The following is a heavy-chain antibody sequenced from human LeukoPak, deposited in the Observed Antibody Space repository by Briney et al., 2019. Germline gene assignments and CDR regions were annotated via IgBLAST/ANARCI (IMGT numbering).Heavy chain of an antibody. J-gene: IGHJ4*02. CDR3: AKDRTWENYFDY. V-gene: IGHV3-23*01. CDR1: GFTFSSYA. CDR2: ISRSGGST. D-gene: IGHD1-26*01. Sequence: GGSLRLSCAASGFTFSSYAMSWVRQAPGKGLEWVSAISRSGGSTYYADPVKGRFTISRDNSKNTLYLQMNSLRAEDTAVYYCAKDRTWENYFDYWGQGTLVTVSS.